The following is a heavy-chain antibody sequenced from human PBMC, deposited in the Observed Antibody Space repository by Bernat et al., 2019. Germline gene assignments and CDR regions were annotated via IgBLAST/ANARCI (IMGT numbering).Heavy chain of an antibody. J-gene: IGHJ3*02. CDR1: GLSLTDAW. Sequence: EVQLVESGGDLVKPGGSLRLSCAVSGLSLTDAWMSWVRQAPGKGLGWVGRSKGKIDGGTTDYAAPVKGRFTMSRDESKNTLYLEMNSVKLEDTAVYYCTTDNGVSAFDIWGQGTRVTVSS. V-gene: IGHV3-15*01. D-gene: IGHD2-8*01. CDR2: SKGKIDGGTT. CDR3: TTDNGVSAFDI.